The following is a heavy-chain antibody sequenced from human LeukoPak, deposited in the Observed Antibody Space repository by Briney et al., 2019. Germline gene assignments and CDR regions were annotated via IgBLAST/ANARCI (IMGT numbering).Heavy chain of an antibody. CDR1: GFTFNTYG. J-gene: IGHJ4*02. V-gene: IGHV3-66*01. CDR2: IYSGGNT. CDR3: ARGGGGQYIDY. D-gene: IGHD4-23*01. Sequence: GGSLRLSCAASGFTFNTYGMSWVRQAPGKGLECVSVIYSGGNTYYADSVKGRFTISRDSSKNTLYLQMNSLRAEDTAVYYCARGGGGQYIDYWGQGTLVTVSS.